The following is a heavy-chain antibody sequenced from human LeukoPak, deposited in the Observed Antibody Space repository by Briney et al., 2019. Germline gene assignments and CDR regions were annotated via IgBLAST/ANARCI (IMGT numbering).Heavy chain of an antibody. J-gene: IGHJ1*01. Sequence: SETLSLTCAVYGGSFSGYYWSWIRQPPGKGLEWIGEINHSGSTNYNPSLKSRVTISVDTSKNQFSLKLSSVTAADTAVYYCARGPYSSGWYLITSEYFQHWGQGTLVTVSS. CDR3: ARGPYSSGWYLITSEYFQH. D-gene: IGHD6-19*01. CDR2: INHSGST. CDR1: GGSFSGYY. V-gene: IGHV4-34*01.